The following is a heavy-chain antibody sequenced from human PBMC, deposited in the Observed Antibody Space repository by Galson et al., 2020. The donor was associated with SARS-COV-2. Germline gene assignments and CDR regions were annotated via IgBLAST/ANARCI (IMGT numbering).Heavy chain of an antibody. D-gene: IGHD3-10*01. CDR1: GGSINSGSYY. J-gene: IGHJ4*02. CDR3: ARDGRIAYYYFDY. V-gene: IGHV4-61*09. CDR2: IYTSGST. Sequence: SETLSLTCTVSGGSINSGSYYWSWIRQPAGKGLEWIGHIYTSGSTNYNPSLKSRVTISVDTSKNQFSLKLSSVTAADTAVYYCARDGRIAYYYFDYWGQGTLVTVSS.